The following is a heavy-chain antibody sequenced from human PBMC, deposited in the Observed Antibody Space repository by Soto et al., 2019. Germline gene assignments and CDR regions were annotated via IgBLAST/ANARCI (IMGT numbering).Heavy chain of an antibody. CDR3: ARDRTYYDFWSGPNYYYYYMDV. CDR2: IYSGGST. Sequence: GGSLRLSCAASGFTVSSNYMSWVRQAPGKGLEWVSVIYSGGSTYYADSVKGRFTISRDNSKNTLYLQMNSLRAEDTAVYYCARDRTYYDFWSGPNYYYYYMDVWGKGTTVTVSS. J-gene: IGHJ6*03. CDR1: GFTVSSNY. V-gene: IGHV3-66*01. D-gene: IGHD3-3*01.